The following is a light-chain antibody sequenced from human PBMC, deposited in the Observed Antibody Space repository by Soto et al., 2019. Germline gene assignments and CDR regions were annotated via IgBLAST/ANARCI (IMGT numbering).Light chain of an antibody. CDR3: MQATLVRR. V-gene: IGKV2-24*01. CDR2: KVS. Sequence: EIVLTQTPLLSPVTLGQPASISCRSSRSLVASDGNAYLTWLQQRPGQPPRPLIYKVSQRHYGVAGRFSGSGAGTDFTLHMSRGEAEDVGTYFCMQATLVRRFG. J-gene: IGKJ1*01. CDR1: RSLVASDGNAY.